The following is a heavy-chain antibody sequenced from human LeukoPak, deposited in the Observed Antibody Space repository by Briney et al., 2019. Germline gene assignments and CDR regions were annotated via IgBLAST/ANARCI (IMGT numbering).Heavy chain of an antibody. D-gene: IGHD1-7*01. CDR2: IYYSGST. V-gene: IGHV4-31*03. J-gene: IGHJ6*02. Sequence: SQTLSPTCTVSGGSIRSGDYSWNWIRQHPGKGLEWIGYIYYSGSTYYNPSLTGRVTMSVDTSKNQFSLKLSSVTAADTAIYYCARDHTETSSLNFRNYYYYGMDIWGQGTTVIVSS. CDR3: ARDHTETSSLNFRNYYYYGMDI. CDR1: GGSIRSGDYS.